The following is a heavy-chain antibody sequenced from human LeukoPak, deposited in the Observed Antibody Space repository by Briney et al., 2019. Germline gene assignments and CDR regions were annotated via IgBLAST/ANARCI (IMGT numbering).Heavy chain of an antibody. CDR1: GASITTYY. J-gene: IGHJ4*02. Sequence: SETLSLTCTVSGASITTYYWSWIRQPPGKGLEWIGYISYSGSTNYNPSLKSRVTISVDTSKNQFSLKLSSVTAADTAVYYCARGGRIVGATPVLDYWGQGTLVTVSS. V-gene: IGHV4-59*12. CDR2: ISYSGST. CDR3: ARGGRIVGATPVLDY. D-gene: IGHD1-26*01.